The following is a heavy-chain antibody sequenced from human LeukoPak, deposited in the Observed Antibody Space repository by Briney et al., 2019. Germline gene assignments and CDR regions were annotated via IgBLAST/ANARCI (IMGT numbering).Heavy chain of an antibody. CDR2: IIPIFGTA. Sequence: SVKVFCKASGGTFSSYAISWVRQAPGQGLEWMGGIIPIFGTANYAQKFQGRVTITADESTSTAYMELSSLRSEDTAVYYCARDLWGMVRGVANWGQGTLVTVSS. CDR1: GGTFSSYA. CDR3: ARDLWGMVRGVAN. V-gene: IGHV1-69*13. D-gene: IGHD3-10*01. J-gene: IGHJ4*02.